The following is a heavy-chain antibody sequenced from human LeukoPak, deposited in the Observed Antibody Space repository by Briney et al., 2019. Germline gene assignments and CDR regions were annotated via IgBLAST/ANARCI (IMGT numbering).Heavy chain of an antibody. CDR3: AREIPEPDAFDI. Sequence: LSLTCAVYGGSFSGYYWSWIRQAPGKGLEWVSYISSSGSTIYYADSVKGRFTISRDNAKNSLYLQMNSLRAEDTAVYYCAREIPEPDAFDIWGQGTMVTVSS. V-gene: IGHV3-11*01. CDR2: ISSSGSTI. CDR1: GGSFSGYY. J-gene: IGHJ3*02. D-gene: IGHD1-14*01.